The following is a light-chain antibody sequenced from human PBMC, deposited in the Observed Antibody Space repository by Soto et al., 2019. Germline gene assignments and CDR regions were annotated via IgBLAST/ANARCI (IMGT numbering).Light chain of an antibody. J-gene: IGKJ4*01. Sequence: DIQMTQSPSSLSASVGDRVIITCRASQSINTYLHWYQQKPGKAPKLLIYAASSLQSGVPSRFSGSGSGTDFTLTISSLQPEEFATYYCQQSYSIPLTFGGGTEVEIK. CDR2: AAS. CDR3: QQSYSIPLT. CDR1: QSINTY. V-gene: IGKV1-39*01.